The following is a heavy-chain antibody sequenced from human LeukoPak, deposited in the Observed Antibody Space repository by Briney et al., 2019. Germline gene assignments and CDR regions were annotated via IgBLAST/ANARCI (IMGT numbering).Heavy chain of an antibody. CDR2: IYYTGST. V-gene: IGHV4-59*12. CDR1: GGSINNYY. J-gene: IGHJ4*02. Sequence: SETLSLTCTVSGGSINNYYWSWIRQPPGKGLEWIGYIYYTGSTNYNPSLKSRVTMSADTSNNQFSLKLTSVTAADTAVYYCARVSGYCGDGVCRFDYWGRGTLVTVSS. D-gene: IGHD2-8*01. CDR3: ARVSGYCGDGVCRFDY.